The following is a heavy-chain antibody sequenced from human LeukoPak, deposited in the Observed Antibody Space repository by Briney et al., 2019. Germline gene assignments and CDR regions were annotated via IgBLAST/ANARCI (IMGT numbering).Heavy chain of an antibody. CDR2: IKSKTDGGTT. J-gene: IGHJ4*02. V-gene: IGHV3-15*01. CDR3: TTEGEYSGYDYGDY. CDR1: GFTFSNAW. Sequence: PGGSLRLSCAASGFTFSNAWMSWVRQAPGKGLEWVGRIKSKTDGGTTEYAAPVKDRFTISRDDSKNTLYLQMNSLKTEDTAVYYCTTEGEYSGYDYGDYWGQGTLVTVSS. D-gene: IGHD5-12*01.